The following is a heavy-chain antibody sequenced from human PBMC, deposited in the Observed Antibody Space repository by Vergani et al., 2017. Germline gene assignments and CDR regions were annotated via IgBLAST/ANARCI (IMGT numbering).Heavy chain of an antibody. V-gene: IGHV3-33*01. CDR3: ARDRPIAASFDY. CDR1: GFTFSSYG. Sequence: QVQLVESGGGVVQPGRSLRLSCAASGFTFSSYGMHWVCQAPGKGREGVSVIWNDGSNKYYADSVKGRFTISRDNTKNTLYLRMNSLRAEDTAVYYCARDRPIAASFDYWGQGTLVTVSS. J-gene: IGHJ4*02. CDR2: IWNDGSNK. D-gene: IGHD6-6*01.